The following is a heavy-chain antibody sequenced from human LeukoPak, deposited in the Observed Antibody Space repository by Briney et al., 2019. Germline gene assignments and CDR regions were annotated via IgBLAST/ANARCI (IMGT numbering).Heavy chain of an antibody. CDR1: GFTFSGYG. Sequence: GGSLRLSCAASGFTFSGYGMNWVRQAPGRGLEWVSSITSSGSYIYYADSVKGRFTISRDNAKNSLSLQMNSLRAEDTAVYHCAPVGSNSPYYFDYWGQGTLVTVSS. V-gene: IGHV3-21*01. D-gene: IGHD2/OR15-2a*01. J-gene: IGHJ4*02. CDR2: ITSSGSYI. CDR3: APVGSNSPYYFDY.